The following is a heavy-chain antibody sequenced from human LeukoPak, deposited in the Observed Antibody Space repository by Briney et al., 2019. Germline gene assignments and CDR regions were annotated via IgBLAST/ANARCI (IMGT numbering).Heavy chain of an antibody. CDR1: GLTSINSA. V-gene: IGHV3-23*01. J-gene: IGHJ4*02. D-gene: IGHD2-15*01. CDR3: AKEYCSGGSCYCSR. CDR2: ISGSGGST. Sequence: GGSLRLSCAAFGLTSINSAMGGVREGPGQGVEWVSAISGSGGSTYYADSVKGRFTISRDNSKNTLYLQMNSLRAEDTAVYYCAKEYCSGGSCYCSRWGQGTLVTVSS.